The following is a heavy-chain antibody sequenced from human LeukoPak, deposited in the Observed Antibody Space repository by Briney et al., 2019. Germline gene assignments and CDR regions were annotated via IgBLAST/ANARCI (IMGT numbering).Heavy chain of an antibody. CDR2: IKQDGSEK. CDR3: AREPAAAAGPSGYYYYGMDV. D-gene: IGHD6-13*01. CDR1: GFTFSSYW. Sequence: PGGSLRLSCAASGFTFSSYWMSWVRQAPGKGLEWVANIKQDGSEKYYVDSVKGRFTIYRDNAKNSLYLQMNSLRAEGTAVYYCAREPAAAAGPSGYYYYGMDVWGQGTTVTVSS. V-gene: IGHV3-7*01. J-gene: IGHJ6*02.